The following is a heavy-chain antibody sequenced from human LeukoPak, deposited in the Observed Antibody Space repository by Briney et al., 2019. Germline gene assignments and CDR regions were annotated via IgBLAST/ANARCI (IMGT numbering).Heavy chain of an antibody. CDR3: ATDLGGSYAGLDP. J-gene: IGHJ5*02. CDR1: GYTLTELS. Sequence: ASVKVSCKVSGYTLTELSMHWVRQAPGKGLEWMGGFDPEDGETIYAQKFQGRVTTTEDTSTDTAHMELSSLRSEDTAVYYCATDLGGSYAGLDPWGQGTLVTVSS. V-gene: IGHV1-24*01. D-gene: IGHD1-26*01. CDR2: FDPEDGET.